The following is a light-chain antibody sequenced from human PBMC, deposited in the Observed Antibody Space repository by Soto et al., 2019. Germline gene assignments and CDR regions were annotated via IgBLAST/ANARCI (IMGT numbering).Light chain of an antibody. CDR2: EVS. CDR3: CSYAGTATV. CDR1: SSDVGGYNY. Sequence: QSALTQPASVSGSPGQSITISCTGSSSDVGGYNYVSWYQQSPGKAPKLIIFEVSNRPSGVSNRFSGSKSDNTASLTISGLQAEDEAEYYCCSYAGTATVFGTGTKVTVL. V-gene: IGLV2-14*01. J-gene: IGLJ1*01.